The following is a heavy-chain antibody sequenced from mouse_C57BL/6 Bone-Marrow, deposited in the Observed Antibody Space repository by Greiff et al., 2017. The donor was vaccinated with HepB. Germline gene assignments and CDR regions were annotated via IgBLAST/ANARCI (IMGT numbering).Heavy chain of an antibody. CDR1: GYTFTSYW. J-gene: IGHJ2*01. CDR2: IYPGNSDT. V-gene: IGHV1-5*01. D-gene: IGHD1-1*01. CDR3: TKSYGSSF. Sequence: VQLQQSGTVLARPGASVKMSCKTSGYTFTSYWMHWVKQRPGQGLEWIGAIYPGNSDTSYNQKFKGKAKLTAVTSASTAYMELSSLTNEDSAVYYCTKSYGSSFWGKGTTLTVSS.